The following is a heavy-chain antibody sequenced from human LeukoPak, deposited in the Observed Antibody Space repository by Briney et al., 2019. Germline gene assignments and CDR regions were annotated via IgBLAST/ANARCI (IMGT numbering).Heavy chain of an antibody. V-gene: IGHV3-23*01. J-gene: IGHJ4*02. CDR2: ISGSGGST. D-gene: IGHD2-21*01. Sequence: GGSLRLSCAASGFTFSSYAMSWVRQAPGKGLEWVSAISGSGGSTYYADSVKGRFTISRDNSKNTLYLQMNSLRAENTAVYYCAKFLPTHIVVANYYFDYWGQGTLVTVSS. CDR3: AKFLPTHIVVANYYFDY. CDR1: GFTFSSYA.